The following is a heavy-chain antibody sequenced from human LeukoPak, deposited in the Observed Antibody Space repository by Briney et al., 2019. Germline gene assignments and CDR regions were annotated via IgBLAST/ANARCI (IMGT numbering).Heavy chain of an antibody. J-gene: IGHJ3*02. V-gene: IGHV4-31*03. Sequence: PSQTLSLTCTVSGGSISSGGYYWRWIRQHPGKGLEWIGYIYYSGCTYYNPSLKSRVTISVDTSKNQFSLKLSSVTAADTAVYYCARGPDDYGDYPDAFDIWGQGTMVTVSS. CDR1: GGSISSGGYY. D-gene: IGHD4-17*01. CDR2: IYYSGCT. CDR3: ARGPDDYGDYPDAFDI.